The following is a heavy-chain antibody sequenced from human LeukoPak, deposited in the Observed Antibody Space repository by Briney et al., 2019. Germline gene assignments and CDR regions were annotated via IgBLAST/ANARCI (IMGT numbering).Heavy chain of an antibody. D-gene: IGHD3-22*01. J-gene: IGHJ3*02. CDR3: AKGSGLYYDSSGYAFDI. CDR1: GYTFSSYA. Sequence: HPGGSLRLSCAASGYTFSSYAMSWVRQAPGKGLEWVSAISGSGGSTYYTASVKGRFTISRDKSKNTLYLQMNSLRSEDTAVYYCAKGSGLYYDSSGYAFDIWGQGTMVTVSS. V-gene: IGHV3-23*01. CDR2: ISGSGGST.